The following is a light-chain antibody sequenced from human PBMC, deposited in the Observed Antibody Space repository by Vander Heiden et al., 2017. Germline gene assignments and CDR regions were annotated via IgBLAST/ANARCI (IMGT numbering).Light chain of an antibody. Sequence: AIQMTQSPSSLSASVGDRVTITCRASQAIGNNLAWFQQKPGKATKLLVYSASTLQNGVPSRFSGDGSGTGFTLTVSGLQPEDFGTYYCRQAHHYPWTFGQGTKVEIK. CDR2: SAS. CDR1: QAIGNN. V-gene: IGKV1-6*02. CDR3: RQAHHYPWT. J-gene: IGKJ1*01.